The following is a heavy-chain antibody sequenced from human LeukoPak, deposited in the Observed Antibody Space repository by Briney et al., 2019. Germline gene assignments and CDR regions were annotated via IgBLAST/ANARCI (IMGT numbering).Heavy chain of an antibody. J-gene: IGHJ4*02. CDR2: ISYDGSSK. D-gene: IGHD4-17*01. CDR3: AKDRSYGSVQYYFDY. V-gene: IGHV3-30*18. Sequence: GGSLRLSCAASGFTVSSYGIHWVRQAPGKGLEWVAVISYDGSSKYYADSVKGRFTISRDNSKNTLCLQMNSLRAEDTAVYYCAKDRSYGSVQYYFDYWGQGSLVTVSS. CDR1: GFTVSSYG.